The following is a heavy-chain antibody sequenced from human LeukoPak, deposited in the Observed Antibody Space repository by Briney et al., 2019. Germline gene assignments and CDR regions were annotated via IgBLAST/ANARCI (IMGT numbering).Heavy chain of an antibody. CDR1: VYSARISY. J-gene: IGHJ4*02. CDR3: ARRINKAWGIDY. CDR2: TYSSGNT. Sequence: GGSLRLSCAASVYSARISYMNWGRQAPGKGLEWVSVTYSSGNTYYADSVKGRFTVSRDNSKNTLYLQMNSLRPDDTGVYYCARRINKAWGIDYWGQGTLVTVAS. V-gene: IGHV3-53*01. D-gene: IGHD3-16*01.